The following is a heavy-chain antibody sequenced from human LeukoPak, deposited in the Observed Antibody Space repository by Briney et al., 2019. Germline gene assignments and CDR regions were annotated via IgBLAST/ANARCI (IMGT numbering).Heavy chain of an antibody. CDR1: GGSISSGSYY. CDR2: IYTSGST. CDR3: ARGFISSGWYYYYYMDV. D-gene: IGHD6-19*01. Sequence: SETLSLTCTVSGGSISSGSYYWSWIRQPAGKGLEWIGRIYTSGSTNYNPSLKSRVTISVDTSKNQFSLKLSSVTAADTAVYYRARGFISSGWYYYYYMDVWGKGTTVTVSS. V-gene: IGHV4-61*02. J-gene: IGHJ6*03.